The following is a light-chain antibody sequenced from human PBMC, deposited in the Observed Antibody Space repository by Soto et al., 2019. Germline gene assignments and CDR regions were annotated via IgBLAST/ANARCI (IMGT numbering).Light chain of an antibody. CDR3: QQYDSPVT. CDR2: GAT. Sequence: EVVMTQSPATLSLSPGEGATLSCRSSQSVGSKLAWYQQKTGQAPRLLIYGATTRATGVPARFSGGGSGTEFTLSIIILQSEDSAVYFCQQYDSPVTFGQGTQLDIK. CDR1: QSVGSK. V-gene: IGKV3-15*01. J-gene: IGKJ2*01.